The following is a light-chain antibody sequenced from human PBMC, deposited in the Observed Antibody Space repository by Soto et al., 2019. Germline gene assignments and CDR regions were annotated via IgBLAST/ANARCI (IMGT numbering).Light chain of an antibody. CDR1: SSDVGGYNY. CDR3: SSYTTSRALV. J-gene: IGLJ1*01. Sequence: QSALTQPASVSGSPGQSITISCTGTSSDVGGYNYVSWYEQHPGNAPKLMIYDVSNRPSGVSNRFSGSKSGNTASLTISGLQAEDEADYHCSSYTTSRALVFGTGTKLTVL. CDR2: DVS. V-gene: IGLV2-14*01.